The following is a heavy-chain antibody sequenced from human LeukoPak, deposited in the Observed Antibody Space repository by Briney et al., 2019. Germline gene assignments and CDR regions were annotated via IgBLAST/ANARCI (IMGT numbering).Heavy chain of an antibody. CDR3: AKENSGSCPDAFDI. CDR2: ISDSGGAGST. V-gene: IGHV3-23*01. J-gene: IGHJ3*02. CDR1: GFTFSSYA. Sequence: GGSLRLSCAASGFTFSSYAMSWVRQAPGKGLEWVSGISDSGGAGSTYYADSVKGRFTISRDNSKNTLYLQMNSLRAEDTALFYCAKENSGSCPDAFDIWGQGTMVTVSS. D-gene: IGHD1-26*01.